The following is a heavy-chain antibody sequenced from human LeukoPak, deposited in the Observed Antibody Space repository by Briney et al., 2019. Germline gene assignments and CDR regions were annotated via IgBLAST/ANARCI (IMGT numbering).Heavy chain of an antibody. J-gene: IGHJ4*02. Sequence: GGSLRLSCAGSGFSVRSGYMSWVRQAPGKGLEWVSAIYTDGSTYYADSVEGRFTISRDNSKNTLYLQMNSLRAEDTAVYYCAKDPGGSPPVRFDYWGQGTLVTVSS. CDR1: GFSVRSGY. CDR3: AKDPGGSPPVRFDY. V-gene: IGHV3-66*01. CDR2: IYTDGST. D-gene: IGHD1-26*01.